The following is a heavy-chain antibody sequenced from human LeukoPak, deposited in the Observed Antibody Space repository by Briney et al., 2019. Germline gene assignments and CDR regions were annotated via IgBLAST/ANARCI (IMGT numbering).Heavy chain of an antibody. CDR1: GGSISSYY. J-gene: IGHJ5*02. D-gene: IGHD4-17*01. CDR3: ARYGLYNWFDP. V-gene: IGHV4-59*01. CDR2: IYYSGST. Sequence: SETLSLTCTVSGGSISSYYWSWIRQPPGKGLEWIGYIYYSGSTNYNPSLKSRVTISVDTSKNQFSLKLSSVTAADTAVYYCARYGLYNWFDPWGQGTLVTVSS.